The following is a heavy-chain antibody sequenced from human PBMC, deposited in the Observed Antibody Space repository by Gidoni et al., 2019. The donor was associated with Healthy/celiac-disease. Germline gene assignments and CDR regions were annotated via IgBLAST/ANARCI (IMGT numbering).Heavy chain of an antibody. V-gene: IGHV3-9*01. Sequence: EVQLVESGGGLVQPGRSLRLSCAASGFTFADYAMHWVRQAPGKGLEWVSGISWNSGSRGYADSVKGRFTISRDNAKNSLYLQMNSLRAEDTALYYCAKAQGRMATRKSLDYWGQGTLVTVSS. J-gene: IGHJ4*02. D-gene: IGHD5-12*01. CDR3: AKAQGRMATRKSLDY. CDR1: GFTFADYA. CDR2: ISWNSGSR.